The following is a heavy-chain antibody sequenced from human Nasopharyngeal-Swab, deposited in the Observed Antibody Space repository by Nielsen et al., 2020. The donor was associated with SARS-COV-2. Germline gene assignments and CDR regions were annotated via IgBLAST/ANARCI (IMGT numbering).Heavy chain of an antibody. CDR3: ARLGYCSGGSCFSGDY. J-gene: IGHJ4*02. CDR2: ISAYNGNT. Sequence: ASVKVSCKASGYTFTSYDISWVRQAPGQGLEWMGWISAYNGNTNYAQKLQGRVTMTTDTSTSTAYMELRSLRSDDTAVYYCARLGYCSGGSCFSGDYWGQGTLVTVSS. V-gene: IGHV1-18*01. D-gene: IGHD2-15*01. CDR1: GYTFTSYD.